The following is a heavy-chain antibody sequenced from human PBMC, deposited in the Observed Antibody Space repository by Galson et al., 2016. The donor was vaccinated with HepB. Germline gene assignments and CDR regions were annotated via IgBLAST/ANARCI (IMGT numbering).Heavy chain of an antibody. V-gene: IGHV4-31*03. CDR1: GGSISSGGYY. CDR3: ARDKKVTILGVVISGGLDP. D-gene: IGHD3-3*01. CDR2: IYHSGST. Sequence: ILSPTCTVSGGSISSGGYYWSWSRQHPGKGLEWIGSIYHSGSTHYNPSPTSRLTIPVDTAKNQFSLKLSSVTAADTAICYCARDKKVTILGVVISGGLDPWGQGTLVTVAS. J-gene: IGHJ5*02.